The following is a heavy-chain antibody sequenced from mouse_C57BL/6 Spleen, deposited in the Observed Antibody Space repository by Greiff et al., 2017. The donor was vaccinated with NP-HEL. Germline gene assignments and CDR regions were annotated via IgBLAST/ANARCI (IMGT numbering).Heavy chain of an antibody. CDR3: TRHSYYGSSYRVYFDY. J-gene: IGHJ2*01. CDR1: GYTFTDYE. D-gene: IGHD1-1*01. Sequence: QVQLQQSGAELVRPGASVTLSCKASGYTFTDYEMHWVKQTPVHGLEWIGAIDPETGGTAYNQKFKGKAILTADKSSSTAYMELRSLTSEDSAVYYCTRHSYYGSSYRVYFDYWGQGTTLTVSS. CDR2: IDPETGGT. V-gene: IGHV1-15*01.